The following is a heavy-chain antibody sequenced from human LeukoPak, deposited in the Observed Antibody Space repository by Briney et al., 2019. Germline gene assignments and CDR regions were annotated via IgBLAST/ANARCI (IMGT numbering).Heavy chain of an antibody. V-gene: IGHV1-46*03. Sequence: ASVKVSCTASGYTFSSYNMHWVRHSPGQGLERVGISNPSACSTSYAHKFQGTDTLNRDTTPSTDYTELSRLRSEGTAGYDWARDAGLRFLEWLFVPWGYGRLVTVAS. CDR1: GYTFSSYN. CDR3: ARDAGLRFLEWLFVP. D-gene: IGHD3-3*01. CDR2: SNPSACST. J-gene: IGHJ5*02.